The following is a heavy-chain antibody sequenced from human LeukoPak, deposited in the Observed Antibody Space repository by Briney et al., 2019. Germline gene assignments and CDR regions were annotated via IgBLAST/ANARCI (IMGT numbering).Heavy chain of an antibody. D-gene: IGHD4-23*01. CDR3: AREERYGGYNWFDP. CDR1: GCTFSSYV. V-gene: IGHV1-69*05. Sequence: AVTVSCKASGCTFSSYVISWVRPPPGQGLEWVGGFIPIFGTANYAQKFQGRVPIPTDESTSTAYMELRSLRSEDTAVYYCAREERYGGYNWFDPWGERTLVTVSS. CDR2: FIPIFGTA. J-gene: IGHJ5*02.